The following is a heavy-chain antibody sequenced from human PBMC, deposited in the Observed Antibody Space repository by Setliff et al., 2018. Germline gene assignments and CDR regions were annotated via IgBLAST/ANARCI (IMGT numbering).Heavy chain of an antibody. Sequence: PSETLSLTCTVYGGSFSDYYWGWVRQPPGKGLEWIGEINHSGSTNYIPSLKSRLTISVDTSKNQFSLKLTSVTAADTAVYYCARTHCTTTSCFYFHYWGQGTVVTVSS. V-gene: IGHV4-34*01. CDR3: ARTHCTTTSCFYFHY. D-gene: IGHD2-2*01. J-gene: IGHJ4*02. CDR1: GGSFSDYY. CDR2: INHSGST.